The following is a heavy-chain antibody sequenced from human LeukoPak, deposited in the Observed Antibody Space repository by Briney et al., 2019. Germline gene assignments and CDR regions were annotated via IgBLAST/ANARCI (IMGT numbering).Heavy chain of an antibody. CDR1: GFTFSSYA. J-gene: IGHJ4*02. CDR2: ISYDGSNK. V-gene: IGHV3-30-3*01. CDR3: ARDGAAAGFFDY. D-gene: IGHD6-13*01. Sequence: GGSLRLSCAASGFTFSSYAMHWVRQAPGKGLEWVAVISYDGSNKYYADSVKGRFTISRDNSKTTLYLQMNSLRAEDTAVYYCARDGAAAGFFDYWGQGTLVTVSS.